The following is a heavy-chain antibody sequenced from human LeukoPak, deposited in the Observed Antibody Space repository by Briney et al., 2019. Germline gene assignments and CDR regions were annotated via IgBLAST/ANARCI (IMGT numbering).Heavy chain of an antibody. J-gene: IGHJ4*02. CDR1: GGSISTFY. CDR2: VFYNGST. Sequence: SETLSLTCTVSGGSISTFYWTWIRQPPGKGLEWIGNVFYNGSTNYNPSLKSRVTISEDTSKNQFSLKLKSATAADTAVYYCARPRLKFDFWSGLVYWGQGTLVTVPS. CDR3: ARPRLKFDFWSGLVY. V-gene: IGHV4-59*01. D-gene: IGHD3-3*01.